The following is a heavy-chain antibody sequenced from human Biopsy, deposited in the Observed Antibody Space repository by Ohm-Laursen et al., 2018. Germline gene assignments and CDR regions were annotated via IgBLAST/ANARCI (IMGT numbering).Heavy chain of an antibody. CDR2: INAKTGDT. CDR3: TRGGYYYDSLAYYYWFDP. D-gene: IGHD3-22*01. Sequence: GSSVKASCKASGYTFTGYHVHWVRQAPGQGLEWMGWINAKTGDTNYAQKFQGRVTMTRDTSISMAYVDLSSLRSDDTAVYYCTRGGYYYDSLAYYYWFDPWGQGTLVTVSS. V-gene: IGHV1-2*02. J-gene: IGHJ5*02. CDR1: GYTFTGYH.